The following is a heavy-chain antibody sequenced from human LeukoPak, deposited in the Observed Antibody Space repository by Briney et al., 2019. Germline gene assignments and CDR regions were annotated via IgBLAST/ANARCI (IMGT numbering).Heavy chain of an antibody. V-gene: IGHV1-2*02. CDR1: GYTLTGYY. CDR3: ARDTGASGWLVDS. J-gene: IGHJ4*02. D-gene: IGHD6-19*01. Sequence: GSVKVSCKASGYTLTGYYMHWVRQAPGQGLEWMGWINPSSGGANYAQKFQGRVTMTRDTTISTAYMELSRLRADDTAMYYCARDTGASGWLVDSWGQGTLVTVSS. CDR2: INPSSGGA.